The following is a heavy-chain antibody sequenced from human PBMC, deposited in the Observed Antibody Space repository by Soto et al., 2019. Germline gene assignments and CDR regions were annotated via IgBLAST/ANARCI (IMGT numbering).Heavy chain of an antibody. J-gene: IGHJ4*02. Sequence: GGSLRLSCAASGLIVDNNYMSWVRQAPGKGLEWISVMYSAGNTYYADSVRGRFTISRDSSTNTLFLEMHSLRVEDTAVYYCARLWGHYFDYWGQGTLVSVSS. CDR2: MYSAGNT. CDR1: GLIVDNNY. D-gene: IGHD7-27*01. V-gene: IGHV3-66*04. CDR3: ARLWGHYFDY.